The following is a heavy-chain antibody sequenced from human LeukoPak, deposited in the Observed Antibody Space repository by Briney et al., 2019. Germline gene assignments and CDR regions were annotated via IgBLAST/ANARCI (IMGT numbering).Heavy chain of an antibody. CDR2: IYYSGST. D-gene: IGHD3-22*01. V-gene: IGHV4-39*07. CDR3: ARGGLYYYDSSGSQWWFDP. Sequence: ASETLSLTCTVSGGSISSSSYYWGWIRQPPGKGLEWIGSIYYSGSTYYNPSLKSRVTISVDTSKNQFSLKLSSVTAADTAVYYCARGGLYYYDSSGSQWWFDPWGQGTLVTVSS. CDR1: GGSISSSSYY. J-gene: IGHJ5*02.